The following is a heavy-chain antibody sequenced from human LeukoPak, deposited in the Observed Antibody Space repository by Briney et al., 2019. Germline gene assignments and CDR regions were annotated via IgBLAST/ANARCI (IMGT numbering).Heavy chain of an antibody. Sequence: ASVKVSCTASGYTFTSYGISWVRQAPGQGLEWIGWISAYNGNTNYAQKLQGRVTMTTDTSTSTAYMELRSLRSDDTAVYYCARGGVRFGELSVYDYWGQGTLVTVSS. D-gene: IGHD3-10*01. CDR2: ISAYNGNT. CDR1: GYTFTSYG. V-gene: IGHV1-18*01. J-gene: IGHJ4*02. CDR3: ARGGVRFGELSVYDY.